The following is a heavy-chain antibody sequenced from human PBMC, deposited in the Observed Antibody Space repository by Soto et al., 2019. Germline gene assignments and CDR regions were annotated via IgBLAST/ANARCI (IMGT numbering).Heavy chain of an antibody. CDR1: GLSVTANY. D-gene: IGHD3-9*01. Sequence: ESGGGLIQPGGSLRLICAASGLSVTANYMTWVRQAPGKGLEWLSIIYRGGGTYYADSLKGRAIISRDGSRNRVFLQMNSLTAEGGGVYFGGRGVDSETFDFWARGTAVNVSS. J-gene: IGHJ3*01. CDR3: GRGVDSETFDF. CDR2: IYRGGGT. V-gene: IGHV3-53*01.